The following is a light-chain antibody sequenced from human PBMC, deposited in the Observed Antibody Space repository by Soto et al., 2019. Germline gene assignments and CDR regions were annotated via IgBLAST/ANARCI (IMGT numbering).Light chain of an antibody. Sequence: EIVLTQSPATLSVSLGERATLSCRASQSVSSNLAWYQLKPGQAPRLLIYGASTRATGIPDRFSGSGSGTDFTLTISRLEPEDFAVYYCQQYVSPPITFGQGTRLEIK. V-gene: IGKV3-20*01. CDR3: QQYVSPPIT. J-gene: IGKJ5*01. CDR2: GAS. CDR1: QSVSSN.